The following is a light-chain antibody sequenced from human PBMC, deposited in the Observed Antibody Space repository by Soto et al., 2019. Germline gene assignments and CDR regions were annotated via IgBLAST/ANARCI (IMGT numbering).Light chain of an antibody. Sequence: EFVLTQSPGTLSLSPGERATLSCRASQSVSSNYLAWYQQKPGQAPRLLIYGASTRATGIADRFSGSGSGTDFTLSISRLEPEDFAVYYCQQYGSLPITFGQGTRLEIK. V-gene: IGKV3-20*01. CDR2: GAS. CDR1: QSVSSNY. CDR3: QQYGSLPIT. J-gene: IGKJ5*01.